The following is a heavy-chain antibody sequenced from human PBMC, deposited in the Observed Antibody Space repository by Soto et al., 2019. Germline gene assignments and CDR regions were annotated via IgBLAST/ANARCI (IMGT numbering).Heavy chain of an antibody. V-gene: IGHV4-61*01. CDR1: GGSVSSGSYY. D-gene: IGHD3-3*01. J-gene: IGHJ5*02. CDR2: IYYSGST. CDR3: ARAATYYDFWSGRNWFDP. Sequence: PSETLSLTCTVSGGSVSSGSYYWSWIRQPPGKGLKWIGYIYYSGSTNYNPSLKNRVTKSVDTTKKQISLKLSTVTAADTAVYYCARAATYYDFWSGRNWFDPWGQGTLVTVS.